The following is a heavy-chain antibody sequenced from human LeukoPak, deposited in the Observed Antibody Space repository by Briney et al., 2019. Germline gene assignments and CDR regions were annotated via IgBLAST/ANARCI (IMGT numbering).Heavy chain of an antibody. D-gene: IGHD6-13*01. CDR3: ARHQDIAAAGIDAFDI. CDR2: IYPGDSDT. V-gene: IGHV5-51*01. Sequence: GESLKISCKGSGYSFTSYWIGWVRQMPGKGLEWMGIIYPGDSDTRYSPSFQGQVTISADKSISTAYLQWSSLKASDTAMYYCARHQDIAAAGIDAFDIWGQGTMVTVSS. CDR1: GYSFTSYW. J-gene: IGHJ3*02.